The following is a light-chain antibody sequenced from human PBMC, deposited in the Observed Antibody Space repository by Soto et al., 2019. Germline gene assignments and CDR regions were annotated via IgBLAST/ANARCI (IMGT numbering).Light chain of an antibody. V-gene: IGKV3-11*01. CDR2: DAS. J-gene: IGKJ4*01. CDR3: HQRSNWPWLT. CDR1: QSVSSY. Sequence: IVLTQSPATLSLSPGERATLSCRASQSVSSYLAWSQQKPGQAPRLLIYDASNRATGIPARFSGSGSGTDFTLTISSLEPVDFAVYYCHQRSNWPWLTFGGGTKVEIK.